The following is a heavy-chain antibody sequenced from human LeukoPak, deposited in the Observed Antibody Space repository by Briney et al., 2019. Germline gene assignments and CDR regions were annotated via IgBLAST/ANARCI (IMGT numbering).Heavy chain of an antibody. D-gene: IGHD1-26*01. J-gene: IGHJ3*02. CDR1: GGSISSSSYY. V-gene: IGHV4-39*01. Sequence: SETLSLTCTVSGGSISSSSYYWGWIRQPPGKGLEWIGSIYYSGSTYYNPSLKSRVTISVDTSKNQFSLKLSSVTAADTAVYYCARRGSYSWGRDAFDIWGQGTMVTVSS. CDR2: IYYSGST. CDR3: ARRGSYSWGRDAFDI.